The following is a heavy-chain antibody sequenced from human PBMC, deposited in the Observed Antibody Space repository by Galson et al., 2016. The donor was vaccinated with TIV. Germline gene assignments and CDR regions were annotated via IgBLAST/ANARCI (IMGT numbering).Heavy chain of an antibody. Sequence: SLRLSCAASGFTFSTHAFHWVRQAPGKGLEWVAVITFDGNKKYYADSVKARFSISRDNSKNTLSLQMDSLRGVDTAVYYCARDQNRVATPFYYHYGMDVWGQGTTVTVSS. CDR2: ITFDGNKK. V-gene: IGHV3-30-3*01. CDR3: ARDQNRVATPFYYHYGMDV. J-gene: IGHJ6*02. D-gene: IGHD1-14*01. CDR1: GFTFSTHA.